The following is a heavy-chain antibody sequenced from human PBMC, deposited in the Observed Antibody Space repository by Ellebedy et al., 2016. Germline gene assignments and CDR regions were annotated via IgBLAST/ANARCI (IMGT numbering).Heavy chain of an antibody. D-gene: IGHD3-9*01. CDR3: ARLPPSDWTVFDF. V-gene: IGHV3-23*01. CDR2: IRRSGQGA. Sequence: GESLKISCAASGFIFSDYSMSWVRQAPGKGLEWVATIRRSGQGAYYADSVKGRFSVSKDNSKNTLSLQMNSLSAEDTAMYFCARLPPSDWTVFDFWGQGSLVTVS. CDR1: GFIFSDYS. J-gene: IGHJ4*02.